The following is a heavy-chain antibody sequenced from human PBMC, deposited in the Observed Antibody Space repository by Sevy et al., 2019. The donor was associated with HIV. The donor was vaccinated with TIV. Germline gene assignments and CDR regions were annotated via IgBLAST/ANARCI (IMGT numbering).Heavy chain of an antibody. CDR3: ARDSSGYSSSWYIY. D-gene: IGHD6-13*01. CDR1: GFTFSDYY. V-gene: IGHV3-11*01. Sequence: GGSLRLSCAASGFTFSDYYMSWIRQAPGKGLEWVSYISSSGSTKYYADSVKGRFTISRDNAKNSLYLQMNSLRAEDTAVYYCARDSSGYSSSWYIYWGQGTLVTVSS. CDR2: ISSSGSTK. J-gene: IGHJ4*02.